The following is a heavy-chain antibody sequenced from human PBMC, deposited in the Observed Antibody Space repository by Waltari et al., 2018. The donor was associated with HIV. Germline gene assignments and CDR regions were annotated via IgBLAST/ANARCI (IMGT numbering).Heavy chain of an antibody. D-gene: IGHD3-22*01. V-gene: IGHV3-48*04. CDR1: GLTFITFG. J-gene: IGHJ4*02. CDR2: ISTSSRPI. CDR3: ARESYYYDSSGYPLAY. Sequence: EVQLEEYGGGLVQPGGSLRLSCAAYGLTFITFGFNGVRQAPGKGLEWVSYISTSSRPIYYADSVKGRFTISRDDAKNSLYLEMNSLRADDTAVYYCARESYYYDSSGYPLAYWGQGILVTVSS.